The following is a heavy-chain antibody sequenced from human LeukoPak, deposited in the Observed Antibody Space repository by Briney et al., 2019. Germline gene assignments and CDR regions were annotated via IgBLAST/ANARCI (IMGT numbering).Heavy chain of an antibody. Sequence: GGSLRLSCAASGFTFSSYAMHWVRQAPGKGLEWVAVISYDGSNKYYADSVKGRFTISRDNSKNTLYLQMNSLRAEDTAVYYCAREEDYGDQLGLDYYYGMDVWGQGTTVTVSS. D-gene: IGHD4-17*01. CDR3: AREEDYGDQLGLDYYYGMDV. CDR1: GFTFSSYA. CDR2: ISYDGSNK. V-gene: IGHV3-30*04. J-gene: IGHJ6*02.